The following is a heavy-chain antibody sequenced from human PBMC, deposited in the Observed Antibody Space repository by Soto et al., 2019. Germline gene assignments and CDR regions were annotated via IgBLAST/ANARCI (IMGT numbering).Heavy chain of an antibody. J-gene: IGHJ4*02. CDR2: INPNSGGT. Sequence: GASVKVSCKASGYTFTGYYMHWVRQAPGQGPEWMGWINPNSGGTNYAQKFQGRVTMTRDTSISTAYMGLSRLRSDDTAVYYCARGVTESSADFDYWGQGTLVTVSS. D-gene: IGHD6-6*01. CDR3: ARGVTESSADFDY. CDR1: GYTFTGYY. V-gene: IGHV1-2*02.